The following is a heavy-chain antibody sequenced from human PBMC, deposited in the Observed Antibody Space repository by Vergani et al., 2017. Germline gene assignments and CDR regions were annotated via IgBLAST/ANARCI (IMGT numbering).Heavy chain of an antibody. D-gene: IGHD6-6*01. CDR3: ARDNREGIAARDYYYYYMDV. J-gene: IGHJ6*03. CDR2: IIPIFGTA. Sequence: QVQLVQSGAEVKKPGSSVKVSCKASGGTFSSYAISWVRQAPGQGLEWMGGIIPIFGTANYAQKFQGRVTITADESTSTAYMALSSLRSEDTAVYYCARDNREGIAARDYYYYYMDVWGKGTTVTVSS. V-gene: IGHV1-69*01. CDR1: GGTFSSYA.